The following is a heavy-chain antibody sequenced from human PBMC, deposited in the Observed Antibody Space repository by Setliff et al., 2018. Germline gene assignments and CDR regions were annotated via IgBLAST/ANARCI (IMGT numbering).Heavy chain of an antibody. CDR3: ARGRSNFWGYYFDY. J-gene: IGHJ4*02. CDR1: GGSFSGYY. CDR2: INHSGST. Sequence: SETLSLTCAVYGGSFSGYYWSWIRQPPGKGLEWIGEINHSGSTNYNPSLKGRVTISVDTSKNQFSLKLSSVTAADTAVYYCARGRSNFWGYYFDYWGQGTLVTVSS. D-gene: IGHD3-3*01. V-gene: IGHV4-34*01.